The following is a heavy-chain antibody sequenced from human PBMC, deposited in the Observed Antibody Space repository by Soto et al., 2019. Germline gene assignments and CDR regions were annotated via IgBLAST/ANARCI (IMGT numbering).Heavy chain of an antibody. CDR1: GDTFKNCV. V-gene: IGHV1-69*01. Sequence: QVQVVQSGVEVRRPGSSVKVSCKASGDTFKNCVISWVRQAPGQGLEWMGGIIPLFGTTDFAQRFQGSLTITADESTTTAYMELSRLRSEDTATYYCAAEMGFGKLSVVWCQGTTVIVSS. CDR2: IIPLFGTT. J-gene: IGHJ6*02. CDR3: AAEMGFGKLSVV. D-gene: IGHD3-10*01.